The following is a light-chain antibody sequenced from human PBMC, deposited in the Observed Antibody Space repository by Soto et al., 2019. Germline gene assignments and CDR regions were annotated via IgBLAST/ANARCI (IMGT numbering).Light chain of an antibody. Sequence: DLQMTQSPSSLSASVGDRVTITCQASQDISNYLNWYQQKPGKAPKLLIYDASNLEIGVPSRFSGSGSGTDFTFSISSLLPEDIATYYCQQYDEIPYTFGQGTKLESK. J-gene: IGKJ2*01. CDR2: DAS. V-gene: IGKV1-33*01. CDR3: QQYDEIPYT. CDR1: QDISNY.